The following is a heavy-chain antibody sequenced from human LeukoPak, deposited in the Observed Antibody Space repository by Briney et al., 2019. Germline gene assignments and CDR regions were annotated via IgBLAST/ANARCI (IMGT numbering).Heavy chain of an antibody. J-gene: IGHJ4*02. Sequence: GGSLRLSCAASGFTLSTYAMHWVRQAPGNGLEWVAVISYDGTDTYYADSVKGRFTISRDTSKNSLYLQMSSLRAEDTAVFYCARIRGGPIDYWGQGTLVAVSS. V-gene: IGHV3-30-3*01. CDR2: ISYDGTDT. CDR3: ARIRGGPIDY. CDR1: GFTLSTYA. D-gene: IGHD3-16*01.